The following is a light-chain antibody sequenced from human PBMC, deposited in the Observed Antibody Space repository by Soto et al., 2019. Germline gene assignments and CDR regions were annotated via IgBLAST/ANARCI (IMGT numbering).Light chain of an antibody. V-gene: IGLV1-40*01. J-gene: IGLJ2*01. Sequence: QSVLTQQPSVSGAPGQRVTISCTGSSSNIGAGYDVHWYQQLPGTAPKLLIYGNSNRPSGVPDRFSGSKSGTSASLAITGLQAEDEADYYCQSYDSSLSVVFGRGTKLTVL. CDR2: GNS. CDR1: SSNIGAGYD. CDR3: QSYDSSLSVV.